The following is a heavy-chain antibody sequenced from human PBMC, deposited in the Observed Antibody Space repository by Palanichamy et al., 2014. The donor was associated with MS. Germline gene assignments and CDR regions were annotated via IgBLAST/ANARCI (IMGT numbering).Heavy chain of an antibody. Sequence: QVQLQESGPGLVKPSETLSLACTVSGGSISSYYWSWIRQPAGKGLEWIGRIYTSGSTNYNPSLKSRVTMSVDTSKSQFSLKLSSVTAADTAVYYCARDLGRDFWSGYPYNWFDPWGQGTLVTVSS. CDR3: ARDLGRDFWSGYPYNWFDP. J-gene: IGHJ5*02. CDR1: GGSISSYY. D-gene: IGHD3-3*01. V-gene: IGHV4-4*07. CDR2: IYTSGST.